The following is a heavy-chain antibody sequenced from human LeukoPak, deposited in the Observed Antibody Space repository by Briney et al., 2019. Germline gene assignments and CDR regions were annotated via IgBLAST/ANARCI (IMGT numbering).Heavy chain of an antibody. CDR1: GGSFSGYY. V-gene: IGHV4-34*01. CDR3: ARGALPNYYDSSDPRPRRYYFDY. CDR2: INHSGST. J-gene: IGHJ4*02. D-gene: IGHD3-22*01. Sequence: SETLSLTCAVYGGSFSGYYWSWIRQPPGKGLEWIGEINHSGSTNYNPSLKSRVTISVDTSKDQFSLKLSSVTAADTAVCYCARGALPNYYDSSDPRPRRYYFDYWGQGTLVTVSS.